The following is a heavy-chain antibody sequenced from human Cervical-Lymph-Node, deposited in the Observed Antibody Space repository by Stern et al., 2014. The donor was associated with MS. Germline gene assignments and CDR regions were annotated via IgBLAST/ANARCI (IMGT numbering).Heavy chain of an antibody. V-gene: IGHV5-51*01. Sequence: EVQLLESGAELIRPGESLKISCKGSGYKFSIYRIAWVRQMPGKGLEWMGIIYPGDSETRYSPSFQGQVTMSADKSTSTAYLQWSSLNASDTAMYFCARQTTAWASDVWGQGTLVTVSS. CDR1: GYKFSIYR. CDR3: ARQTTAWASDV. D-gene: IGHD1-14*01. CDR2: IYPGDSET. J-gene: IGHJ4*02.